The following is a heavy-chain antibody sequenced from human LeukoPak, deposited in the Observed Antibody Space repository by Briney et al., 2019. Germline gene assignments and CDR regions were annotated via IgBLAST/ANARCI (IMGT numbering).Heavy chain of an antibody. CDR2: VSYSGTT. D-gene: IGHD2-8*01. Sequence: PSETLSLTCTVSHDSISTYSWSWLRQPPGKGLEWLGYVSYSGTTNYNPSLKSRVTMSVDTSKSQFSLTLRSVTAADTAVYYCAGRYCTSTMRYVGAVAGYEFWGQGALVTVSS. CDR3: AGRYCTSTMRYVGAVAGYEF. J-gene: IGHJ4*02. V-gene: IGHV4-59*13. CDR1: HDSISTYS.